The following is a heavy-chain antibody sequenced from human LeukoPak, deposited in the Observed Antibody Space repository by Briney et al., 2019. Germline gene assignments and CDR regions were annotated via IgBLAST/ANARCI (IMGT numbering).Heavy chain of an antibody. D-gene: IGHD2-15*01. CDR1: GGSLSTYY. J-gene: IGHJ4*02. CDR3: ARDQMDIVVVVAATGGFDY. CDR2: IYYSGST. Sequence: SETLSLTCTVSGGSLSTYYWSWIRQPPGKGLEWMGYIYYSGSTNYNPSLKSRVTMSVDTSMNQFSLKLSSVTAADTAEYYCARDQMDIVVVVAATGGFDYWGQGTLVTVSS. V-gene: IGHV4-59*12.